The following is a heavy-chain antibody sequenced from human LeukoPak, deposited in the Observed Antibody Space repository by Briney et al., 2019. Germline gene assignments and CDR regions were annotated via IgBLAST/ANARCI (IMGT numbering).Heavy chain of an antibody. J-gene: IGHJ6*02. CDR1: GYTFTGYY. CDR3: ASSSWSTPYSYYYYGMDV. Sequence: ASVKVSCKASGYTFTGYYMHWVRQAPGQGLEWMGWINPNSGGTNYAQKFQGRVTMTRDTSISTAYMELSRLRSDGTAVYYCASSSWSTPYSYYYYGMDVWGQGTTVTVSS. D-gene: IGHD6-13*01. V-gene: IGHV1-2*02. CDR2: INPNSGGT.